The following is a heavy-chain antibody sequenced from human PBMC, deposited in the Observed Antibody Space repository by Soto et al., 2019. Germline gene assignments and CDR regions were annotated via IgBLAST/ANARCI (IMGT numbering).Heavy chain of an antibody. D-gene: IGHD5-18*01. CDR3: AKGITTAMVSSYYFDY. CDR2: IYWDDDK. CDR1: GFSLSTSGVG. Sequence: SGPTLVNPTQTLTLTRTFSGFSLSTSGVGVGWIRQPPGKALEWLALIYWDDDKRYSPSLKSRLTITKDTSKNQVVLTMTNMDPVDTATYYCAKGITTAMVSSYYFDYWGQGTLVTVSS. V-gene: IGHV2-5*02. J-gene: IGHJ4*02.